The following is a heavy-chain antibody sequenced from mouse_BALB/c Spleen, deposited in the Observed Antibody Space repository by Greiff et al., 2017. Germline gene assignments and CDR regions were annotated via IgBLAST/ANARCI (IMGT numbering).Heavy chain of an antibody. Sequence: EVMLVESGGGLVKPGGSLKLSCAASGFTFSSYTMSWVRQTPEKRLEWVATISSGGSYTYYPDSVKGRFTISRDNAKNTLYLQMSSLKSEDTAMYYCTRDSKLMDYWGQGTSVTVSS. CDR1: GFTFSSYT. CDR2: ISSGGSYT. V-gene: IGHV5-6-4*01. J-gene: IGHJ4*01. CDR3: TRDSKLMDY.